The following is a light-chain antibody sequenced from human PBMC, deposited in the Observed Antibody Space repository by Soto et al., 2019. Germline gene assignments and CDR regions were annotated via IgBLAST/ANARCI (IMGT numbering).Light chain of an antibody. CDR3: QHYCSSPRT. Sequence: EIVLTQSPGTLSLSPGERATLSCRASQGVSGTYLAWYQQKPGQAPRLLIYGASSRATGIPIRFSGSESGPDFTLTISSLEPEDFAVYYCQHYCSSPRTFGQGTKVEIK. J-gene: IGKJ1*01. CDR1: QGVSGTY. V-gene: IGKV3-20*01. CDR2: GAS.